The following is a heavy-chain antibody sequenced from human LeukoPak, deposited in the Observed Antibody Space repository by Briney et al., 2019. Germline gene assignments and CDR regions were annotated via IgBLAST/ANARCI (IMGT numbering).Heavy chain of an antibody. Sequence: GGSLRLSCAASGFTFSSYGMHWVRQAPGKGLEWVAFIRYDGSNKYYADSVKGRFTISRDNSKNTLYLQMNSLRAEDTAVYYCAKIPDVVVPAAIPLDGFDIWGQGTMVTVSS. CDR3: AKIPDVVVPAAIPLDGFDI. CDR2: IRYDGSNK. CDR1: GFTFSSYG. J-gene: IGHJ3*02. D-gene: IGHD2-2*01. V-gene: IGHV3-30*02.